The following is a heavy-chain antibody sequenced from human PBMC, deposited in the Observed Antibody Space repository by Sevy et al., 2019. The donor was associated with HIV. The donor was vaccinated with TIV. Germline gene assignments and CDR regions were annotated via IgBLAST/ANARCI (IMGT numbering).Heavy chain of an antibody. Sequence: ASVKVSCKASGYTFTGYYMHWVRQAPGQGLEWMGRINPNSGGTNYAQKFQGRVTMTRDTSISTAYMELSRLRSDDTAVYYCAKNVVPAAINWFDPWGQRTLVTVSS. CDR2: INPNSGGT. J-gene: IGHJ5*02. V-gene: IGHV1-2*06. CDR3: AKNVVPAAINWFDP. CDR1: GYTFTGYY. D-gene: IGHD2-2*01.